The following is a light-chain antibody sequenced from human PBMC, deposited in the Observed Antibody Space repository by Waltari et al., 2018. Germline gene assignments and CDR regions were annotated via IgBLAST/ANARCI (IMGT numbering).Light chain of an antibody. CDR2: KVT. CDR1: STEVGTSKH. V-gene: IGLV2-23*02. J-gene: IGLJ2*01. CDR3: LSYTSSITFV. Sequence: QPALTQPASVSGSPGQSITISCTGTSTEVGTSKHFCWYQQHPGKAPKLIISKVTERPSGVSDRFSGSKSGNTASLTISGLQAEDEADYYCLSYTSSITFVFGGGTKVSVL.